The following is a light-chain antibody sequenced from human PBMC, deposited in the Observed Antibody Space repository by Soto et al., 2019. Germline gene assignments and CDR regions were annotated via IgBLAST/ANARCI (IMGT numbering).Light chain of an antibody. CDR3: QQYGSSPPWT. V-gene: IGKV3-20*01. CDR2: GAS. Sequence: IVLTQSPGTLSLSPGERATLSCRASQIVSSSYLAWYQQKPGQAPRLLIYGASSRATGIPDRFSGSGSGTAFTLTISSLEPEDFAVYYCQQYGSSPPWTFGQGTKVDIK. J-gene: IGKJ1*01. CDR1: QIVSSSY.